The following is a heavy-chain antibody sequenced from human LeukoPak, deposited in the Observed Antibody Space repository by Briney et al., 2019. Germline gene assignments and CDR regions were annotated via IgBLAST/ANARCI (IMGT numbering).Heavy chain of an antibody. CDR1: SGSINSYY. J-gene: IGHJ4*01. V-gene: IGHV4-4*07. CDR3: GRQGYTASYYFLDY. Sequence: SETLSLNCTVSSGSINSYYWGWVRQPPGKGLEWIGRIYTTGATQYNPSLKSRIIMSVDTSTNQFSLNLRSVTAADTAVYYCGRQGYTASYYFLDYWSHGTLVAVS. D-gene: IGHD1-26*01. CDR2: IYTTGAT.